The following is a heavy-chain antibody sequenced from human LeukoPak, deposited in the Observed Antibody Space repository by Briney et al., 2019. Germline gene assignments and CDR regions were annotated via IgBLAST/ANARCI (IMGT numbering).Heavy chain of an antibody. CDR2: ITMNSVR. V-gene: IGHV3-69-1*01. D-gene: IGHD3-16*01. CDR3: ASLKGVNTVLSDAFDI. J-gene: IGHJ3*02. CDR1: GFSLSDYG. Sequence: GGSLRLSCSASGFSLSDYGMSWVRQAPGKGLEWVSYITMNSVRFYADSVKGRFTISRDNDKNSVYLQMNSLRAEDTAVCYCASLKGVNTVLSDAFDIWGQGTMVTVSS.